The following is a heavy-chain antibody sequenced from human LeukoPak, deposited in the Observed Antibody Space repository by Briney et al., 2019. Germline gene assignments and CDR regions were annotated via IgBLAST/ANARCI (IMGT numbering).Heavy chain of an antibody. V-gene: IGHV4-39*07. J-gene: IGHJ4*02. CDR1: GGSISSSTYY. Sequence: SETLSLTCTVSGGSISSSTYYWGCIRQPPCKGLEWIGGIYYSGSTNYNPSLKSRVTMTIDTSKKEVSLKLTSVTAADTSIYFCATSTKVVRPDSWDSWGQGTLVTVSS. CDR2: IYYSGST. CDR3: ATSTKVVRPDSWDS. D-gene: IGHD4-11*01.